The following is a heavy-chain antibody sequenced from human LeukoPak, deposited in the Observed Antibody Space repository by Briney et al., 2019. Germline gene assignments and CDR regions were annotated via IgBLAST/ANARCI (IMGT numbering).Heavy chain of an antibody. V-gene: IGHV4-59*08. CDR2: IYYSGST. CDR1: GGSISSYY. J-gene: IGHJ4*02. Sequence: SETLSLTCTVSGGSISSYYWSWIRQPPGKGLEWIGYIYYSGSTNYNPSLKSRVTISVDTSKNQFSLKLSSVTAADTAVYYCARHGGEDYYDSSGYYFGYWGQGTLVTVSS. D-gene: IGHD3-22*01. CDR3: ARHGGEDYYDSSGYYFGY.